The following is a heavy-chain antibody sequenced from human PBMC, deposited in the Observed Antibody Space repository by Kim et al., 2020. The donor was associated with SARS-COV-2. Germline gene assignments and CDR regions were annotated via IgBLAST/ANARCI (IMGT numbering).Heavy chain of an antibody. CDR2: ISWNSGSI. D-gene: IGHD6-19*01. CDR3: AKDFSSGWKALYYFDY. V-gene: IGHV3-9*01. Sequence: GGSLRLSCAASGFTFDDYVMHWVRQAPGKGLEWVSGISWNSGSIGYADSVKGRFTISRDNAKNSLYLQMNSLRAEDTALYYCAKDFSSGWKALYYFDYWGQGTLVTVSS. CDR1: GFTFDDYV. J-gene: IGHJ4*02.